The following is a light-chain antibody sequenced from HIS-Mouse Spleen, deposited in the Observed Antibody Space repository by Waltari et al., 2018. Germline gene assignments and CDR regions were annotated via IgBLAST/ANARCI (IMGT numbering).Light chain of an antibody. V-gene: IGLV3-21*02. CDR3: QVWDSSSDHYV. Sequence: SYVLTQPPSVSLAPGQAARTPCGGNNIGSKIVDWYHQKPGQAPVLVVYDHSGRPAGTPVRFSGSNSGNTSTLTISRVEAGDEADYYWQVWDSSSDHYVFGTGSKVTVL. J-gene: IGLJ1*01. CDR2: DHS. CDR1: NIGSKI.